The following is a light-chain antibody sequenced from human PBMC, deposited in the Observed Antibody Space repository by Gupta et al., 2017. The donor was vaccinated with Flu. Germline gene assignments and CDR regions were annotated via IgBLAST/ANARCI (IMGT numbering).Light chain of an antibody. J-gene: IGKJ3*01. Sequence: PSTLSASPGERATISCKASQDVSNYVAWYQQKPGQAPKLLIYGASTRTTGIPSRFSGSGSGTEFTLTISSLQSEDFAVYYCQQYENWPLTFGPGTKVEIK. V-gene: IGKV3-15*01. CDR1: QDVSNY. CDR2: GAS. CDR3: QQYENWPLT.